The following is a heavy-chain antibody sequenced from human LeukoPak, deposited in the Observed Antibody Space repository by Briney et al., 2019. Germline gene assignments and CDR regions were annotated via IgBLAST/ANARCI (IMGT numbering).Heavy chain of an antibody. CDR3: ARDHGFSGGSYFDTFDI. D-gene: IGHD1-26*01. CDR1: GYIFTTYG. CDR2: ISGYNDET. Sequence: ASVKVSCKASGYIFTTYGISWVRQAPGQGLEWMGWISGYNDETNYAQKLQGRVTMTTDTSTSTAYMELRSLTSDDTAVHYCARDHGFSGGSYFDTFDIWGRGTMVTVSS. V-gene: IGHV1-18*01. J-gene: IGHJ3*02.